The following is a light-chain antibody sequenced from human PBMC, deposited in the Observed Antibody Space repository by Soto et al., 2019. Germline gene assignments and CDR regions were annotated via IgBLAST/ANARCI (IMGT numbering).Light chain of an antibody. V-gene: IGKV3-15*01. CDR2: DAS. CDR1: QTIGSN. CDR3: QQYNNWPPIT. J-gene: IGKJ5*01. Sequence: EIVMTQSPATLSVSPGERATLSCRASQTIGSNLAWYQQKPGQPPRLLIYDASTRATDIPDRFSGSGSETEFTLTISSLQSEDFAVYYCQQYNNWPPITFGQGTRLEI.